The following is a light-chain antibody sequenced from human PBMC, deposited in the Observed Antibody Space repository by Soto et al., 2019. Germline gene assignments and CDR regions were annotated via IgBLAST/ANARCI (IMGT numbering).Light chain of an antibody. CDR2: EVS. V-gene: IGLV2-8*01. CDR3: SSNASSNNPLYV. Sequence: QSVLTQPPSASGSPGQSVTISCTGTSSDVGGYNYVSWYQQHPGKAPKLMIYEVSKRPSGVPDRFSGSKSGNTASLTVSGLQAEDEADYDCSSNASSNNPLYVFGPGTKVTDL. J-gene: IGLJ1*01. CDR1: SSDVGGYNY.